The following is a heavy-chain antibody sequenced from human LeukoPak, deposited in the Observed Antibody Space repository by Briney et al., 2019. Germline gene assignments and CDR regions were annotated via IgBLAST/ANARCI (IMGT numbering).Heavy chain of an antibody. Sequence: SETLSLTCTVSGGSLSSGDYYWTWIRQPPGKGLEWVAFIYNSGSSYYNPSLQSRLTISVDTSNNQFSLRLSSVTAADTAVYYCARGLGSSWYGDWGQGILVTVSS. D-gene: IGHD6-13*01. CDR3: ARGLGSSWYGD. V-gene: IGHV4-30-4*01. CDR2: IYNSGSS. J-gene: IGHJ4*02. CDR1: GGSLSSGDYY.